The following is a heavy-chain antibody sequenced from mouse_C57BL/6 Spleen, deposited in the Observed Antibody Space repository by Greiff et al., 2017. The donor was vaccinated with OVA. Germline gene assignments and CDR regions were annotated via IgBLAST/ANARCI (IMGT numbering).Heavy chain of an antibody. J-gene: IGHJ2*01. CDR2: INPNNGGT. V-gene: IGHV1-26*01. CDR3: ARENYGSSPFDY. D-gene: IGHD1-1*01. Sequence: EVQLQQSGPELVKPGASVKISCKASGYTFTDYYMNWVKQSHGKSLEWIGDINPNNGGTSYNQKFKGKATLTVDKSSSTAYMELRILTSEDSAVYYCARENYGSSPFDYWGQGTTLTVSS. CDR1: GYTFTDYY.